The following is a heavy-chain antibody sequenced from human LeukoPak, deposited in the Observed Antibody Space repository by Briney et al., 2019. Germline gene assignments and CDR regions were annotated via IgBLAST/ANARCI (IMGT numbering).Heavy chain of an antibody. CDR2: INHSGST. J-gene: IGHJ6*03. V-gene: IGHV4-34*01. CDR1: GGSFSGYY. Sequence: SETLSLTCAVYGGSFSGYYWSWIRQPPGKGLEWIGEINHSGSTNYNPSLKSRVTISVDTSKNQFSLELSSVTAADTAVYYCARGAILTGYLYYYYYYMDVWGKGTTVTVSS. D-gene: IGHD3-9*01. CDR3: ARGAILTGYLYYYYYYMDV.